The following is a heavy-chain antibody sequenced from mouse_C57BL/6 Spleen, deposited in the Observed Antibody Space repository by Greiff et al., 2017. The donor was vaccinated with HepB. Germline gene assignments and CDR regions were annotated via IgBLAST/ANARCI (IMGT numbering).Heavy chain of an antibody. J-gene: IGHJ4*01. CDR2: IWSDGST. Sequence: VKLMESGPGLVAPSQSLSITCTVSGFSLTSYGVHWVRQPPGKGLEWLVVIWSDGSTTYNSALKSRLSISKDNSKSQVFLKMNSLQTDDTAMYYCARQIYYGYYYAMDYWGQGTSVTVSS. V-gene: IGHV2-6-1*01. CDR3: ARQIYYGYYYAMDY. D-gene: IGHD2-2*01. CDR1: GFSLTSYG.